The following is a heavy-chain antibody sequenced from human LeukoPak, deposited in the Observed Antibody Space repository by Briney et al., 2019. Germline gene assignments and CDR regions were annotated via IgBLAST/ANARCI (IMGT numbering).Heavy chain of an antibody. V-gene: IGHV1-8*01. J-gene: IGHJ4*02. CDR1: GYTFTSYD. D-gene: IGHD2-15*01. CDR3: ARDLGGSTRAGY. CDR2: MNPNSGNT. Sequence: ASVKVSCKASGYTFTSYDINRVRQATGQGPEWMGWMNPNSGNTGYAQKFQGRVTMTRNTSISTAYMELSSLRSEDTAVYCCARDLGGSTRAGYWGQGTLVTVSS.